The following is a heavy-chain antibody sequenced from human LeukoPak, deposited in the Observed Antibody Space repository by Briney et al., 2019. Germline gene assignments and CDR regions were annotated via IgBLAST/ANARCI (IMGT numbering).Heavy chain of an antibody. V-gene: IGHV2-70*11. D-gene: IGHD6-13*01. CDR1: GFSLSTSGMC. Sequence: SGPALVKPTQTLTLTCTFSGFSLSTSGMCVYWIRQPPGKALEWLARIDWDDDKYYSTSLKTRLTISKDTSKNQVVLTMTNMDPVDTATYYCARIRNKYTSSWYNAFDVWGQGTMVTVSS. J-gene: IGHJ3*01. CDR3: ARIRNKYTSSWYNAFDV. CDR2: IDWDDDK.